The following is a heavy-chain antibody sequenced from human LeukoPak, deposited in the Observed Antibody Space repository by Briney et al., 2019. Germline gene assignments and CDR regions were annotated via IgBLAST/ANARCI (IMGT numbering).Heavy chain of an antibody. J-gene: IGHJ3*02. V-gene: IGHV3-30-3*01. D-gene: IGHD1-26*01. Sequence: GGSLRLSCTASGFTFSSYAMHWVRQAPGKGLEWVAVISYDGSSKYYADSVKGRFTISRDDSKNTLYLQMNSLRAEDTAVYYCARDRGYSGSYYGAFDIWGQGTMVTVSS. CDR3: ARDRGYSGSYYGAFDI. CDR1: GFTFSSYA. CDR2: ISYDGSSK.